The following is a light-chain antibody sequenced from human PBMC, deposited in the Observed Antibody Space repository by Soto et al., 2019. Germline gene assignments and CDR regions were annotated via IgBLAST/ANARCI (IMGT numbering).Light chain of an antibody. CDR1: QSISTK. J-gene: IGKJ2*01. CDR3: QQYNNWPAMYT. Sequence: EIVLTQSPATLSVSPGERATLSCRASQSISTKIAWHQQKPGQAPRLLVYGPSTRATGIPARFSGNGSGTEFTLTITGLQSEDFAVYYCQQYNNWPAMYTFGQGTKLEIK. V-gene: IGKV3D-15*01. CDR2: GPS.